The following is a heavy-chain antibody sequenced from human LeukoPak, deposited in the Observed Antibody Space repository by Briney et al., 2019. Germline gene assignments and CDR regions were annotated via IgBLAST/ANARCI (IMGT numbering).Heavy chain of an antibody. V-gene: IGHV3-30*02. D-gene: IGHD5-18*01. Sequence: GGSLRLSCAASGFTFSSYGMHWVRQAPGKGLEWVAFIRYDGTNKYYGDSVKGRFTISRDNSKSTLYLQMNSLRVEDTGVYYCAKKVDVDTAPKRYYHMDVWGKGTTVTVSS. J-gene: IGHJ6*03. CDR3: AKKVDVDTAPKRYYHMDV. CDR1: GFTFSSYG. CDR2: IRYDGTNK.